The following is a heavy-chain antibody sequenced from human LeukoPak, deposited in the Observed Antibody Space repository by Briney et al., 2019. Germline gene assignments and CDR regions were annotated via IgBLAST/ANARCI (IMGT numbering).Heavy chain of an antibody. V-gene: IGHV3-48*03. CDR3: AELGITMIGGV. J-gene: IGHJ6*04. D-gene: IGHD3-10*02. CDR1: GFTFSSYE. Sequence: GALRLSCAASGFTFSSYEMNWVRQAPGKGLEWISYISASGTITHYADSVEGRFTISRDNAKNSLYLQMNSLRAEDTAVYYCAELGITMIGGVWGKGTTVTISS. CDR2: ISASGTIT.